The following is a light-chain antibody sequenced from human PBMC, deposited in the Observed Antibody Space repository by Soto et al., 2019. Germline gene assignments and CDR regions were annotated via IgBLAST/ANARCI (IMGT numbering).Light chain of an antibody. Sequence: DVHRTQPPSTLSASVGDRVTITCRASQSISSWLAWYQQKPGKAPKLLIYKASTLESGVPSNFSGSGSGTEFTLTISSLQPENFATYYCQQYNSYPWTFGQGTKVDIK. CDR2: KAS. V-gene: IGKV1-5*03. CDR1: QSISSW. J-gene: IGKJ1*01. CDR3: QQYNSYPWT.